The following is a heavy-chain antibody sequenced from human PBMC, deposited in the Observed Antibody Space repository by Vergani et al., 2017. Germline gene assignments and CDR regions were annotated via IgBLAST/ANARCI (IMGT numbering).Heavy chain of an antibody. V-gene: IGHV3-23*04. J-gene: IGHJ4*02. CDR2: ISGSGGST. CDR1: GFTFSSYS. CDR3: AKDTKRITMARGVR. D-gene: IGHD3-10*01. Sequence: EVQLVESGGGLVKPGGSLRLSCAASGFTFSSYSMNWVRQAPGKGLEWVSAISGSGGSTYYADSVKGRFTISRDNSKNTLYLQMNSLRAEDTAVYYCAKDTKRITMARGVRWGQGTLVTVSS.